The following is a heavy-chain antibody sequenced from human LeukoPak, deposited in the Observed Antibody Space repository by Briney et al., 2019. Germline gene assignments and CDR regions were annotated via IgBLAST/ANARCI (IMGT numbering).Heavy chain of an antibody. CDR3: AKVGLVVVVAATLGAFDI. Sequence: GGSLRLSCAASGFTFSSYAMSWVRQAPGKGLEWVSAISGSGGSTYYADSVKGRFTISRDNSKTTLYLQMNSLRAEDTAVYYCAKVGLVVVVAATLGAFDIWGQGTMVTVSS. CDR2: ISGSGGST. CDR1: GFTFSSYA. D-gene: IGHD2-15*01. J-gene: IGHJ3*02. V-gene: IGHV3-23*01.